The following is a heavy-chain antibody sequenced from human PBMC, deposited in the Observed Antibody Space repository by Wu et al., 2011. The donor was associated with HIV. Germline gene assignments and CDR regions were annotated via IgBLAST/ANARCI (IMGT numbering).Heavy chain of an antibody. CDR2: INPGNGKT. Sequence: QVHLEQSGGEVKKPGASVKISCQTSGYTFVINNINWVRQAPGQGLEWMGWINPGNGKTKYPQRFQDRVTMTTDTSTKTAYLELRNLRSDDTAVYYCAREGLMNMIVNKGWLDPWGRGTLVTVSS. D-gene: IGHD3-16*01. J-gene: IGHJ5*02. V-gene: IGHV1-18*01. CDR1: GYTFVINN. CDR3: AREGLMNMIVNKGWLDP.